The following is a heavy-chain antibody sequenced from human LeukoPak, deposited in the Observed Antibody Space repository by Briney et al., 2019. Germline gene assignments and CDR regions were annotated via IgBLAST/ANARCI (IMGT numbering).Heavy chain of an antibody. CDR1: GGTFSSYA. CDR2: IIPIFGTA. CDR3: ATGPPISYYDSSGYYSY. J-gene: IGHJ4*02. D-gene: IGHD3-22*01. V-gene: IGHV1-69*13. Sequence: ASVKVSCKASGGTFSSYAISWVRQAPGQGLEWMGGIIPIFGTANYAQKFQGRVTITADESTSTAYMELSSLRSEDTAVYYCATGPPISYYDSSGYYSYWGQGTLVTVSS.